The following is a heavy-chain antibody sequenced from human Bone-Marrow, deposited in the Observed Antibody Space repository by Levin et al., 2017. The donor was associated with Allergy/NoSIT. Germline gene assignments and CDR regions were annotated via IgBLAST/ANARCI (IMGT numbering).Heavy chain of an antibody. CDR2: IDPNRGGT. Sequence: GESLKISCKTSGYTFAGFYIHWVRQAPGQGLEWMGWIDPNRGGTNHAQKFQGRVTVTRDTSTNIAYMELRSLTSDDTAVYYCARGEKKMDRGVITPSWFDPWGQGTLVTVSS. CDR1: GYTFAGFY. D-gene: IGHD3-10*01. V-gene: IGHV1-2*02. J-gene: IGHJ5*02. CDR3: ARGEKKMDRGVITPSWFDP.